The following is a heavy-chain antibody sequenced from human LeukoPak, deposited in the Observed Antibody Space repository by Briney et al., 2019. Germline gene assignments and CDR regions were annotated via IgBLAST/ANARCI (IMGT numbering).Heavy chain of an antibody. CDR1: GGSISSGNYY. Sequence: SQTLSLTCTVSGGSISSGNYYWSWIRQPAGKGLEWIGRIYSSGSTNYNPSLKSRVTISVDTSKNQFSLKLSSVTAADTAVYYCARDPPYCGGDCYFDYWGQGTLVTVSS. CDR3: ARDPPYCGGDCYFDY. D-gene: IGHD2-21*02. CDR2: IYSSGST. V-gene: IGHV4-61*02. J-gene: IGHJ4*02.